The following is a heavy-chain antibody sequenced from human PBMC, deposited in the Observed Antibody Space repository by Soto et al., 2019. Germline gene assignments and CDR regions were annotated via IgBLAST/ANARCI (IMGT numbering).Heavy chain of an antibody. CDR1: GFTFSSYG. J-gene: IGHJ4*02. CDR2: ISYDGSNK. V-gene: IGHV3-30*18. CDR3: AKDRY. Sequence: GGSLRLSCAASGFTFSSYGMHRVRQAPGKGLEWVAVISYDGSNKYYADSVKGRFTISRDNSKNTLYLRMNSLRAEDTAVYYCAKDRYWGKGTLVTVSS.